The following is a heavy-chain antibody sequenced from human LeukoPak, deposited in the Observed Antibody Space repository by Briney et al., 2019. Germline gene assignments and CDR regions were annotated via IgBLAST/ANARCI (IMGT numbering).Heavy chain of an antibody. CDR2: ITASGTDT. J-gene: IGHJ4*02. CDR3: ARQPFTVAGTYDS. V-gene: IGHV3-23*01. D-gene: IGHD6-19*01. Sequence: GGSLRLSCAASGFTFSGHAMSWARQAPGKGLEWVSAITASGTDTFFSDSVKGRFTISRDNSRNTLYLQMASLRDEDTAVYLCARQPFTVAGTYDSWGQGTLVTVSS. CDR1: GFTFSGHA.